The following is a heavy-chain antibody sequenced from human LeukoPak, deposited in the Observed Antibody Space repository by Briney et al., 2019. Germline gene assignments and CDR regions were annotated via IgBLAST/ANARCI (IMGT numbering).Heavy chain of an antibody. CDR1: GFTVINYY. Sequence: GGSLRLSCAASGFTVINYYMSWVRQAPGKGLDWVSIIDTGVNTYYTDSEKGRFTVSRDSPKNTLYLQMNGLRAEDTAMYYCARDLNYWGQGTLVTVSS. V-gene: IGHV3-53*01. J-gene: IGHJ4*02. CDR2: IDTGVNT. CDR3: ARDLNY.